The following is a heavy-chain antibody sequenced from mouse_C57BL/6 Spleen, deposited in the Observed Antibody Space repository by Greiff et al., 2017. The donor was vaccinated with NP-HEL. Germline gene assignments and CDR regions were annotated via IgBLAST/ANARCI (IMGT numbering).Heavy chain of an antibody. CDR3: ASYGNYALGY. J-gene: IGHJ2*01. CDR2: ISDGGSYT. Sequence: EVQLVESGGGLVKPGGSLKLSCAAYGLTFSSYAMSWVRQTPEKRLEWVATISDGGSYTYYPDNVKGRFTISRDNAKNNLYLQMSHLKAEDTAMYYCASYGNYALGYWGQGTTLTVSS. D-gene: IGHD2-1*01. V-gene: IGHV5-4*01. CDR1: GLTFSSYA.